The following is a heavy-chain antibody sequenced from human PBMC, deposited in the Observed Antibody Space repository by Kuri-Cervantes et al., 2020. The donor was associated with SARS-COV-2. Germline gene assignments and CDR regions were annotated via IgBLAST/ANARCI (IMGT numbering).Heavy chain of an antibody. J-gene: IGHJ4*02. V-gene: IGHV4-34*01. Sequence: SQTLSLTCAVYGGSLNNFYWSWIRQSPGKGPEWIGELDHSGKANYNPSLKSRVTISVDKSKNQFSLKVTSMAAADTAVYYCARDPTGLQYYFDYWGQGTLVTVSS. CDR1: GGSLNNFY. D-gene: IGHD4-11*01. CDR2: LDHSGKA. CDR3: ARDPTGLQYYFDY.